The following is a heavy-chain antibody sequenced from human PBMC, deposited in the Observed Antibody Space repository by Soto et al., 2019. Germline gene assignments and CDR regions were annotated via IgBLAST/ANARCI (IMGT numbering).Heavy chain of an antibody. Sequence: GGSLRLSCAASGFTFNNYAMSWVRQAPGKAPEWVAAVRGSGAGTYHADSVRGRFTSSRDNLNNILYLQMNNLRAEDTAMYYCARDQRGAFDYWDHGTLVTVSS. V-gene: IGHV3-23*01. CDR1: GFTFNNYA. CDR3: ARDQRGAFDY. CDR2: VRGSGAGT. J-gene: IGHJ4*01. D-gene: IGHD1-26*01.